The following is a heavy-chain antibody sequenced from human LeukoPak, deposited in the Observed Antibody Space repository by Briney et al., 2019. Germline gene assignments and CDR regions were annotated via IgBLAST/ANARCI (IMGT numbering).Heavy chain of an antibody. CDR1: GGSISSGGYS. D-gene: IGHD3-10*01. Sequence: SQTLSLTCAVSGGSISSGGYSWSWIRQPPGKGLEWLGYISHSGSTYYNPSLKSRITISADRSMGQFSLKLRSVSAADTAMYYCVRQYGSGSYRPYTWFDSWGQGTLVTVSS. J-gene: IGHJ5*01. V-gene: IGHV4-30-2*01. CDR3: VRQYGSGSYRPYTWFDS. CDR2: ISHSGST.